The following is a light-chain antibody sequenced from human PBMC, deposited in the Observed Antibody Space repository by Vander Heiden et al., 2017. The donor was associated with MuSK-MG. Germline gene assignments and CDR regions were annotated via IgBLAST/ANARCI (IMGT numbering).Light chain of an antibody. V-gene: IGKV3-20*01. Sequence: IAFTPSPGTLSLSPGERATLSCRASQSVSSNYLAWYQQKPGQPPRLLIYDASSRATGIPDRFSGSGSGTDFTLTISRLEPEDFAVYFCQHYGNSPLTFGGGTKVEIK. CDR1: QSVSSNY. J-gene: IGKJ4*01. CDR2: DAS. CDR3: QHYGNSPLT.